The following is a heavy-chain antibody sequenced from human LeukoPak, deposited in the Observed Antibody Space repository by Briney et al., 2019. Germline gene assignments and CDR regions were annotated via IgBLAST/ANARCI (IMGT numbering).Heavy chain of an antibody. CDR2: ISSSSSTI. V-gene: IGHV3-48*01. CDR1: GFTVSSNY. J-gene: IGHJ4*02. Sequence: GGSLRLSCAASGFTVSSNYMSWVRQAPGKGLEWVSYISSSSSTIYYADSVKGRFTISRDNAKNSLYLQMNSLRAEDTAVYYCARDRGNDWRENYFDYWGQGTLVTVSS. D-gene: IGHD1-1*01. CDR3: ARDRGNDWRENYFDY.